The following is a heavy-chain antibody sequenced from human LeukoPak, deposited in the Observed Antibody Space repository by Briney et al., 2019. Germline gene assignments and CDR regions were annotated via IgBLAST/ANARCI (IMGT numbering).Heavy chain of an antibody. D-gene: IGHD3-3*01. CDR3: ARDPTYYDFWSGYSSFDY. Sequence: PGGSLRLSCAASGFTFSSYAMHWVRQAPGKGLEWVAVISYDGSNKYYADSVKGRFTISRDNSKNTLYLQMNSLRAEDTAVYYCARDPTYYDFWSGYSSFDYWGQGTLVTVSS. V-gene: IGHV3-30*04. J-gene: IGHJ4*02. CDR2: ISYDGSNK. CDR1: GFTFSSYA.